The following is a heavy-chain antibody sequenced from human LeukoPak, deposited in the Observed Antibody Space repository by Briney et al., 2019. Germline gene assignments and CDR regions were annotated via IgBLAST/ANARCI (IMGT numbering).Heavy chain of an antibody. CDR3: ARAIRRITIFGVVNPYYFDY. Sequence: PSETLSLTCTVSGGSISSRSYYWGWIRQPPGKGLEWIGSIYYSGSTYYNPSLQSRVTISVDTSKNQFSLKLSSVTAADTAVYYCARAIRRITIFGVVNPYYFDYWGQGTLVTVSS. CDR1: GGSISSRSYY. V-gene: IGHV4-39*07. CDR2: IYYSGST. D-gene: IGHD3-3*01. J-gene: IGHJ4*02.